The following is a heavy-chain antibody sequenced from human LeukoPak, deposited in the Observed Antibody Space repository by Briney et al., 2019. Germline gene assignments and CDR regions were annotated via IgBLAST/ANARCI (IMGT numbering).Heavy chain of an antibody. J-gene: IGHJ6*03. CDR1: GGSISSYY. Sequence: PSETLSLTCTVPGGSISSYYWTWIRQPAGKGLEWIGRIYTRGNTNYNPSLKSRVTMSVDTSKKQFSLNLSSVTAAGTAVYYCARQGPSTSHYYYYYMDVWGKGTTVTVSS. D-gene: IGHD2-2*01. CDR2: IYTRGNT. CDR3: ARQGPSTSHYYYYYMDV. V-gene: IGHV4-4*07.